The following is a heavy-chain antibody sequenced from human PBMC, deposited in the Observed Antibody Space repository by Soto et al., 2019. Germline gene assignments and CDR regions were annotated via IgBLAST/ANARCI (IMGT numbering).Heavy chain of an antibody. CDR2: IYYSGST. Sequence: SETLSLTCTVSGGSISSYYWSWIRQPPGKGLEWIGYIYYSGSTNYNPSLKSRVTISVDTSKNQFSLKLSSVTAADTAVYYCARHSYHGWKFDYWGQGTLVTVSS. D-gene: IGHD6-19*01. J-gene: IGHJ4*02. CDR3: ARHSYHGWKFDY. CDR1: GGSISSYY. V-gene: IGHV4-59*08.